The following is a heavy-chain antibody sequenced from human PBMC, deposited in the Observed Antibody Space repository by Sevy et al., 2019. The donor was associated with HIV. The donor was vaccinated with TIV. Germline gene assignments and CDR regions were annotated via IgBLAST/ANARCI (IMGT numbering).Heavy chain of an antibody. V-gene: IGHV3-74*01. D-gene: IGHD3-3*01. Sequence: GGSLRLSCAASGFTFSSYWMHWVRQAPGKGLVWVSRINSDGSNTSYADSVKGRFTISRDNAKNTLYLQMNSLRAEDTAVYYCARGDSPINFLEWVHDAFDIWGQGTMVTVSS. CDR3: ARGDSPINFLEWVHDAFDI. CDR2: INSDGSNT. CDR1: GFTFSSYW. J-gene: IGHJ3*02.